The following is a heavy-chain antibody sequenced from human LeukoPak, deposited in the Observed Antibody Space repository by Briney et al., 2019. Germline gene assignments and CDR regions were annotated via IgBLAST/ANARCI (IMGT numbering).Heavy chain of an antibody. CDR1: GYTFTSYG. V-gene: IGHV1-18*01. CDR2: ISVYNDKA. Sequence: GASVKVSCKASGYTFTSYGVSWVRQAPGQGLEWMGWISVYNDKANYAQKFQGRVTMTADTSTRTAYLELRSLRSDDTAVYYCARTVAGGRYWYFDLWGRGTLVTVPS. CDR3: ARTVAGGRYWYFDL. D-gene: IGHD6-19*01. J-gene: IGHJ2*01.